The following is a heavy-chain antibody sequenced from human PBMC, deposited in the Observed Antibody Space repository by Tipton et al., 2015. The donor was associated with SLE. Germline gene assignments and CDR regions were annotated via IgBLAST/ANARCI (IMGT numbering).Heavy chain of an antibody. Sequence: TLSLTCTVSGGSISSSTYYWGWIRQPPGKGLEWIGSIYYSGSTYYNPSLKSRVSISVDTSKNQFSLKLSSVTAADTAVYYCARGRRREYYYYYGMDVWGQGTTVTVSS. J-gene: IGHJ6*02. CDR3: ARGRRREYYYYYGMDV. CDR2: IYYSGST. CDR1: GGSISSSTYY. V-gene: IGHV4-39*07.